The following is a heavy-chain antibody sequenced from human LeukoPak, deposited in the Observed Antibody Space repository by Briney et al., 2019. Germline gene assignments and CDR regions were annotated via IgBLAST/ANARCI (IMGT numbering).Heavy chain of an antibody. J-gene: IGHJ4*02. CDR3: AREPIAVAGTPFDY. Sequence: SETLSLTCTVSGGSISSSSYYWGWIRQPPGKGLAWIGSIYYSGSTYYNPSLKSRVTISVDTSKNQFSLKLSSVTAADTAVYYCAREPIAVAGTPFDYWGQGTLVTVSS. CDR1: GGSISSSSYY. D-gene: IGHD6-19*01. V-gene: IGHV4-39*02. CDR2: IYYSGST.